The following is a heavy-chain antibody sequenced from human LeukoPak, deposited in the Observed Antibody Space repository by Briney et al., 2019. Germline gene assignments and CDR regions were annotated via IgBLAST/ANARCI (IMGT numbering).Heavy chain of an antibody. CDR3: ARAMGYYYDSSGYYYAGLAFDI. D-gene: IGHD3-22*01. Sequence: VASVKVSCKASGYTFTSYDINWVRQATGQGLEWMGWMNPNSGNTGYAQKFQGRVTMTRNTSISTAYMELSSLRSEDTAVYYCARAMGYYYDSSGYYYAGLAFDIWGQGTMVTVSS. V-gene: IGHV1-8*01. CDR1: GYTFTSYD. J-gene: IGHJ3*02. CDR2: MNPNSGNT.